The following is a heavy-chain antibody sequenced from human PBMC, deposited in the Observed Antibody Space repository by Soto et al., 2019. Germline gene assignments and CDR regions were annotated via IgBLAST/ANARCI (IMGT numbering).Heavy chain of an antibody. CDR2: IIPIFGTE. D-gene: IGHD3-22*01. Sequence: QVQLVQSGAEVKKPGSSVKVSCKASGGSFRSYAISWVRQAPGQGLEWMGGIIPIFGTENYAQKFQGRVTITSDESTSTAYMELSSLRSGDTAVYYCAKGYAMIVVDAFDIWGQGTMVTVSS. CDR3: AKGYAMIVVDAFDI. V-gene: IGHV1-69*01. J-gene: IGHJ3*02. CDR1: GGSFRSYA.